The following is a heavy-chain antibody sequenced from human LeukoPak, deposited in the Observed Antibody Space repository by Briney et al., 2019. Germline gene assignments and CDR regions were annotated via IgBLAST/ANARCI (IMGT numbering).Heavy chain of an antibody. CDR2: ISSSGSTI. D-gene: IGHD5-24*01. J-gene: IGHJ4*02. Sequence: GGSLRLSCAASGFTFSSYEMNWVRQAPGKGLEWVSYISSSGSTIYYADSVKGRLTISRDNAKNSLYLQMNSLRAEDTAVYYCARAADVEMATINFDYWGQGTLVTVSS. V-gene: IGHV3-48*03. CDR3: ARAADVEMATINFDY. CDR1: GFTFSSYE.